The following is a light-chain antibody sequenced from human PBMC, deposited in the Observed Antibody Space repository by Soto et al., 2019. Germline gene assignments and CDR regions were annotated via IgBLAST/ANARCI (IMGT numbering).Light chain of an antibody. CDR2: GNS. CDR3: QSYDSSLSAGV. V-gene: IGLV1-40*01. Sequence: QSVLTQPPSVSGAPGQRVTISCTGSSSNIGAGYDVHWYQQLPGTAPKLLIYGNSNRPSGVPDRFSGSKSGPSASLAITGLQAEDEADYYCQSYDSSLSAGVFGTGTKLTVL. J-gene: IGLJ1*01. CDR1: SSNIGAGYD.